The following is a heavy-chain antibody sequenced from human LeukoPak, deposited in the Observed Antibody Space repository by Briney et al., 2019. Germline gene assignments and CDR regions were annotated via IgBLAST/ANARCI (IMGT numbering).Heavy chain of an antibody. D-gene: IGHD1-26*01. V-gene: IGHV1-2*06. CDR3: ASKIVGATMLLWVDWFDP. J-gene: IGHJ5*02. CDR2: INPNSGGT. CDR1: GYTFTGYY. Sequence: ASVKVSCKASGYTFTGYYMHWVRQAPGQGLEWMGRINPNSGGTNYAQKFQGRVTMTRDTSISTAYMELSRLRSDDTAVYYCASKIVGATMLLWVDWFDPWGQGTLVTVSS.